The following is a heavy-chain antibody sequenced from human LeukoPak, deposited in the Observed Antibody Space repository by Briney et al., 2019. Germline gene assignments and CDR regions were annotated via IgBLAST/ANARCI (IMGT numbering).Heavy chain of an antibody. Sequence: SETLSLTCTVSGGSISSSSYYWGWTRQPPGTGLEWIGSIYYSGSTYYNPSLKSRVTISVDTSKNQFSLKLSSVTAADTAVYYCAGIYDSSGYYTDYWGQGTLVTVSS. CDR2: IYYSGST. D-gene: IGHD3-22*01. V-gene: IGHV4-39*01. J-gene: IGHJ4*02. CDR3: AGIYDSSGYYTDY. CDR1: GGSISSSSYY.